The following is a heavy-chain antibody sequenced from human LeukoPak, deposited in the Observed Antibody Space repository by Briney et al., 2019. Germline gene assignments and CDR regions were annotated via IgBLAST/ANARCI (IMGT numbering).Heavy chain of an antibody. CDR2: ISSSSSYI. CDR3: VRAYSGNYYNWFDP. V-gene: IGHV3-21*01. D-gene: IGHD1-26*01. CDR1: GFTFSSYS. J-gene: IGHJ5*02. Sequence: GGSLRLSCAASGFTFSSYSMNWVRQTPGKGLEWVSSISSSSSYIYYADSLKGRFTISRDNAKNSLYLQMNILRAEDTAVYYCVRAYSGNYYNWFDPWGQGTLVTVSS.